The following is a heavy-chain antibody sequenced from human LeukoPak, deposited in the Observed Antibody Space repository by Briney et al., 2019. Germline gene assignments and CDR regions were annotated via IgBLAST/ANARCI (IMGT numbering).Heavy chain of an antibody. CDR1: GFTFSSYW. Sequence: PGGSLRLSCADSGFTFSSYWMSWVRQAPGRGLEWVANIKEDGSRKDYVDSVKGRFTISRDNAKNSLYLQMNSLRAEDTAMYYCARAEGDSSGSDAFDIWGQGTMVTVSS. CDR2: IKEDGSRK. V-gene: IGHV3-7*04. CDR3: ARAEGDSSGSDAFDI. D-gene: IGHD3-22*01. J-gene: IGHJ3*02.